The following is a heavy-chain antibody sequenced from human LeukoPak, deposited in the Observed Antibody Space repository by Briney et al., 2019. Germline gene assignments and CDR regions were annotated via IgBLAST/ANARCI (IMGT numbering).Heavy chain of an antibody. D-gene: IGHD5-24*01. V-gene: IGHV3-30*04. CDR2: ISNDEKTK. Sequence: GGSLRLSCAASGFTFTNFAMHWVRQAPGKGLEWVAVISNDEKTKYYADSVKGRFTISRDNANNMVYLQMTSLRLEDTAVYYCARPSPPGDGYNPSDNWGQGSLVIVSS. CDR1: GFTFTNFA. J-gene: IGHJ4*02. CDR3: ARPSPPGDGYNPSDN.